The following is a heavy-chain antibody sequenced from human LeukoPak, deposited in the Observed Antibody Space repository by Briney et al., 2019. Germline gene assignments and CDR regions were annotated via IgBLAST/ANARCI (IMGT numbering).Heavy chain of an antibody. CDR2: INHSGST. CDR3: ARGGGSLDY. CDR1: GGSFSGYY. J-gene: IGHJ4*02. Sequence: SETLSLTCAVYGGSFSGYYWSWIRQPPGKGLEWIGEINHSGSTNYNPSLKSRVTISVDTSKNQFSLKLSSVTAADTAVYYCARGGGSLDYWGQGTLVTVSS. V-gene: IGHV4-34*01. D-gene: IGHD1-26*01.